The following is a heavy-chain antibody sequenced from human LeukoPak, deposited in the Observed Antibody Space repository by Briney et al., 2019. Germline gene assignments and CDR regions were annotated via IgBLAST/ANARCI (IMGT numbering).Heavy chain of an antibody. J-gene: IGHJ4*02. D-gene: IGHD3-16*02. Sequence: AGGSLRLSCAASGFTFSSYAMHWVRQAPGKGLEWVAVISYDGSNKYYADSVKGRFTISRDNSKNTLYLQMNSLRAEDTAVYYCERSPGPVNYWGQGTLVTVSS. CDR1: GFTFSSYA. V-gene: IGHV3-30-3*01. CDR3: ERSPGPVNY. CDR2: ISYDGSNK.